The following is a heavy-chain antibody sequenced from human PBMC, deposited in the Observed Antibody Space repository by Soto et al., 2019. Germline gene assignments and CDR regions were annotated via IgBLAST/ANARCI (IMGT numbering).Heavy chain of an antibody. J-gene: IGHJ6*02. V-gene: IGHV4-30-4*01. Sequence: QVQLQESGPGLVKPSQTLSLTCTLSGGSISSDDYYWSWFRQPPGKGLELIGYVSNSGSSSKNPSNKNRGTISQYASNNQFSLKLPSVTAADTAVYYCARDRFTVATSVDYYYYGIDVWGQGTTVIVSS. D-gene: IGHD4-4*01. CDR2: VSNSGSS. CDR1: GGSISSDDYY. CDR3: ARDRFTVATSVDYYYYGIDV.